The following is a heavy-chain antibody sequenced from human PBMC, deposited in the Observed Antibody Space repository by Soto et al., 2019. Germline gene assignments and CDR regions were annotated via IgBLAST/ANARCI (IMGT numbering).Heavy chain of an antibody. CDR2: IWYVGTNE. J-gene: IGHJ4*02. D-gene: IGHD1-26*01. Sequence: GGSLRLSCAASGFNFNNYGMHWVRQAPGKGLEWVAVIWYVGTNEYYVDSVKGRFTISRDNSKNTVYLQMDSLRAEDSAVYYCARDQTWAGAFYLDYWGRGTLVTVSS. CDR1: GFNFNNYG. V-gene: IGHV3-33*01. CDR3: ARDQTWAGAFYLDY.